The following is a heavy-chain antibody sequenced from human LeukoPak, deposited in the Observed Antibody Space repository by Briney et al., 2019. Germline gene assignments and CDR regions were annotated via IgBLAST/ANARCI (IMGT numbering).Heavy chain of an antibody. CDR1: GFTFSSYA. J-gene: IGHJ4*02. D-gene: IGHD1-26*01. CDR3: ARSRVGATPSPFDY. V-gene: IGHV3-30*04. CDR2: ISYDGSNK. Sequence: GSLRLSCAASGFTFSSYAMHWVRQAPGKGLEWVAVISYDGSNKYYADSVKGRFTISRDNSKNTLYLQMNSLRAEDTAVYYCARSRVGATPSPFDYWGQGTLVTVSS.